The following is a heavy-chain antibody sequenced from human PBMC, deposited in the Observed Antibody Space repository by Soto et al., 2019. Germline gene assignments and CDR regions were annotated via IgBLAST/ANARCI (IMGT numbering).Heavy chain of an antibody. CDR1: GYTFTSYY. V-gene: IGHV1-46*01. D-gene: IGHD6-13*01. CDR3: ARDLTIPAAGSGGMGV. CDR2: INPSGGST. J-gene: IGHJ6*02. Sequence: QVQLVQSGAEVKKPGASVKVSCKASGYTFTSYYMHWVRQAPGQGLEWMGIINPSGGSTRDAQKYQARGTITRETFAGPVDMDLRGRGSEDTAVYDCARDLTIPAAGSGGMGVGGQGPTVTVCS.